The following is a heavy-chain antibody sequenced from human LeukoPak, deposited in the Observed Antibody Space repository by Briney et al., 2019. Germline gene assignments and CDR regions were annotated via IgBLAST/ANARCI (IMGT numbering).Heavy chain of an antibody. Sequence: PSETLSLTCTVSGGSISSGDYYWRWLRQPPGKGLEWIGYIYYSGSTYYNPSLKSRVTISVDTSKNQFSLNLSSVTAADTAVYYCARERYYYDSSGFDYWGQGTLVTVSS. V-gene: IGHV4-30-4*08. CDR1: GGSISSGDYY. D-gene: IGHD3-22*01. CDR3: ARERYYYDSSGFDY. CDR2: IYYSGST. J-gene: IGHJ4*02.